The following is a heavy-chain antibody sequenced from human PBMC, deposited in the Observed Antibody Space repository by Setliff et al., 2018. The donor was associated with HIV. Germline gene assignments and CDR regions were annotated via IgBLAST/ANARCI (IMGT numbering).Heavy chain of an antibody. Sequence: GGSLRLSCEASGFNVEKSGMHWIRQAPGKGLEWVAVMYYDGVTTYYADSVKGRFTISRDGSKNMIFLQMNSLRVDDTAVYYCARGRVLERLLNHWGQGTRVTV. CDR2: MYYDGVTT. V-gene: IGHV3-30*12. J-gene: IGHJ4*02. CDR1: GFNVEKSG. D-gene: IGHD3-3*01. CDR3: ARGRVLERLLNH.